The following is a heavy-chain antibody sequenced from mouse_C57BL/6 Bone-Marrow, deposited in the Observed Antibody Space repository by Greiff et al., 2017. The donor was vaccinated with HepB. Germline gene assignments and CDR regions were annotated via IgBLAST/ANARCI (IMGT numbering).Heavy chain of an antibody. V-gene: IGHV1-26*01. CDR2: INPNNGGT. CDR3: APTTYYAMDY. J-gene: IGHJ4*01. D-gene: IGHD2-10*01. Sequence: VQLQQSGPELVKPGASVKISCKASGYTFTDYYMNWVKQSHGKSLEWIGDINPNNGGTSYNQKFKGKATLTVDKSSSTAYMELRSLTSEDSAVYYCAPTTYYAMDYWGQGTSVTVSS. CDR1: GYTFTDYY.